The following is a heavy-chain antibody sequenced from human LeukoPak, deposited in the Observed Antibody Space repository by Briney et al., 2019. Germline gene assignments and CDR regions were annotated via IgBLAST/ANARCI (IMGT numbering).Heavy chain of an antibody. CDR1: GFTLSTYA. V-gene: IGHV3-23*01. Sequence: GGSLRLSCAASGFTLSTYAMSWVRQAPGKGLEWVSAISGSGGSTYYADSVKGRFTISRDNSKNTLYLHMNSLRAEDTAVYYCARDSIERELPYYFDYWGQGTLVTVPS. D-gene: IGHD1-26*01. CDR2: ISGSGGST. CDR3: ARDSIERELPYYFDY. J-gene: IGHJ4*02.